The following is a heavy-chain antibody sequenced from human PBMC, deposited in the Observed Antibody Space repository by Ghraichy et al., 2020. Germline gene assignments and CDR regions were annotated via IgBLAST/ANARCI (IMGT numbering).Heavy chain of an antibody. CDR1: GFTFSSYG. V-gene: IGHV3-33*01. Sequence: GGSLRLSCAASGFTFSSYGMHWVRQVPGKGLEWVAIIWYDGSNKYYADSVKGRFTISRDNSKNTLYLQMNSLGAEDTAVYYCARDSDSSGYYSYFDYWGQGTLVTVSS. CDR2: IWYDGSNK. J-gene: IGHJ4*02. D-gene: IGHD3-22*01. CDR3: ARDSDSSGYYSYFDY.